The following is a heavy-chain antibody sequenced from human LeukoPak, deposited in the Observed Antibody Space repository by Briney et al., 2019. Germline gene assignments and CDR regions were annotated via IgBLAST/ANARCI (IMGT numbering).Heavy chain of an antibody. V-gene: IGHV4-39*07. CDR1: GGSINSPYNY. J-gene: IGHJ4*02. CDR2: ISYSGSI. Sequence: PSETLSLTCTVSGGSINSPYNYWGWIRQPPGKGLEWIGRISYSGSISSNSSLKSRVTISVDTSKNQFSLKLSSVTAADTAVYYCARASRSSSWYSLDYWGQGTLVTVSS. CDR3: ARASRSSSWYSLDY. D-gene: IGHD6-13*01.